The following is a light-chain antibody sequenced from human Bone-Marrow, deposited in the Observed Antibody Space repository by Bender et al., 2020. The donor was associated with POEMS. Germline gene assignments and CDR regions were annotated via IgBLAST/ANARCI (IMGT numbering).Light chain of an antibody. CDR1: SSKFGSYP. CDR2: NNS. Sequence: QSVLTQPPSASGTPGQRVTISCSGSSSKFGSYPVNWYQQLPGAAPKLVIFNNSQRPSGVPDRFSGSNSGTSASLAISGLLSDDEADFYCATWDDSLNGWVFGGGTKVTVL. V-gene: IGLV1-44*01. CDR3: ATWDDSLNGWV. J-gene: IGLJ3*02.